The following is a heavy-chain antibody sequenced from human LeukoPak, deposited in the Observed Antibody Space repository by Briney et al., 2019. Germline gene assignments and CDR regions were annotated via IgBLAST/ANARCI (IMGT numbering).Heavy chain of an antibody. CDR3: ARRTFGGVIAY. V-gene: IGHV4-61*02. CDR1: GGSISSGTYY. Sequence: SETLSLTCTVSGGSISSGTYYWNWIRQPAGKGLEWIGRIYTSGSTNYNPSLRSRVTLSVDTSKNQFSLRLSSVTAADTAVYYCARRTFGGVIAYWGQGTLVTVSS. CDR2: IYTSGST. D-gene: IGHD3-16*02. J-gene: IGHJ4*02.